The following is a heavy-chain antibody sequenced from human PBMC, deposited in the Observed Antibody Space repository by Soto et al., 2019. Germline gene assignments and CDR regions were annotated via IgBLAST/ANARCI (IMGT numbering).Heavy chain of an antibody. Sequence: QVQLQESGPGLVKPSQTLSLTCTVSGGSISSGGYYWSWIRQHPGKGLEWIGYIYYSGSTYYNPSLKTRVTISVDTSKNQFALKLSSVTAADTAVYYCARWVESSSSYAFDIWGQGTMVTVSS. V-gene: IGHV4-31*03. CDR1: GGSISSGGYY. CDR2: IYYSGST. J-gene: IGHJ3*02. CDR3: ARWVESSSSYAFDI. D-gene: IGHD6-6*01.